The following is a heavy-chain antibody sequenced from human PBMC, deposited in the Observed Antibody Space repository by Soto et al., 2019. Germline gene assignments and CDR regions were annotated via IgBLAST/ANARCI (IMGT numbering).Heavy chain of an antibody. CDR1: SVSNAW. CDR2: IKSKTDGGTT. V-gene: IGHV3-15*07. D-gene: IGHD3-9*01. J-gene: IGHJ4*02. Sequence: SVSNAWMNWVRQATGKGLEWVGRIKSKTDGGTTDYAAPVKGRFTISRDDSKNTLYLQMNSLKTEDTAVYYCTTRPLYDILTVDYWGQGTLVTVSS. CDR3: TTRPLYDILTVDY.